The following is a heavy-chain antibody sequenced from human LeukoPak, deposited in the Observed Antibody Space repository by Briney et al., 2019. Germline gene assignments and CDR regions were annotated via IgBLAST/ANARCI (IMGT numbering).Heavy chain of an antibody. J-gene: IGHJ6*02. Sequence: GGSLRLSCAASGFALSSHWMTWGRQVPGRGPEWVANVNRDGSETYYLDSVKGRFTISKDNAKNSLYLQMNSLRAEDTALYHCARNNGMDVWGQGTTVIVSS. CDR2: VNRDGSET. CDR1: GFALSSHW. V-gene: IGHV3-7*03. CDR3: ARNNGMDV.